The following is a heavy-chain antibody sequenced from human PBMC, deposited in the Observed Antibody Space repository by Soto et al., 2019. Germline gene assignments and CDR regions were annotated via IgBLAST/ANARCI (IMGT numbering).Heavy chain of an antibody. V-gene: IGHV4-39*01. Sequence: XXTLSLPCTVSGGSISSSSYDWGFIRQPPGKGLEWIGSIYYSGSTYYNPSLKSRVTISVDTSKNQFSLKLSSVTAADTAVYYCARLSSYYYYMDVWGKGTTVTVSS. J-gene: IGHJ6*03. CDR2: IYYSGST. CDR3: ARLSSYYYYMDV. CDR1: GGSISSSSYD.